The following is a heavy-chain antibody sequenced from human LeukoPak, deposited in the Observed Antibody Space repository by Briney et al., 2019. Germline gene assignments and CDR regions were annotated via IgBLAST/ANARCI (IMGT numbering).Heavy chain of an antibody. CDR1: GYTFTSYA. V-gene: IGHV1-3*01. Sequence: ASVTVSCKASGYTFTSYAMHWVRQAPGQRLEWMGWINAGNGNTKYSQKFQGRVTITRDTSASTAYMELSSLRSEDTAVYYCARDGGYCSSTSCYSFDYWGQGTLVTVSS. D-gene: IGHD2-2*01. CDR3: ARDGGYCSSTSCYSFDY. J-gene: IGHJ4*02. CDR2: INAGNGNT.